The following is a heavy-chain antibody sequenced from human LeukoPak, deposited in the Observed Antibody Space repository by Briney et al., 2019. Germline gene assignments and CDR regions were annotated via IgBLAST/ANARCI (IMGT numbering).Heavy chain of an antibody. CDR1: GLTFSIHW. CDR2: INQDGSDK. J-gene: IGHJ6*04. CDR3: AELGITMIWGV. V-gene: IGHV3-7*01. Sequence: PGGSLRLSCAASGLTFSIHWMNWVRQARGRGRECVANINQDGSDKYYVHSVKGRFTISRDNAKSSLYQQMNSLRAEATAVYYAAELGITMIWGVWGKGTTVTISS. D-gene: IGHD3-22*01.